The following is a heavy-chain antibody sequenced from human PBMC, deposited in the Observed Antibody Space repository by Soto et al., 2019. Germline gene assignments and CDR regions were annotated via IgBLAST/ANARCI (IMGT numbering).Heavy chain of an antibody. CDR3: VRDNTGWYGFDY. J-gene: IGHJ4*02. V-gene: IGHV2-5*02. CDR1: GFSLSTRGVG. CDR2: IYWDDDK. Sequence: QITLKESGPTLVKPTQTLTLTCTFSGFSLSTRGVGVGWIRQPPEKALEWLALIYWDDDKRYSPSLKSRLTITKDTSKNQVVLTMTNMDPVDTATYYCVRDNTGWYGFDYWGQGTLVTVSS. D-gene: IGHD6-19*01.